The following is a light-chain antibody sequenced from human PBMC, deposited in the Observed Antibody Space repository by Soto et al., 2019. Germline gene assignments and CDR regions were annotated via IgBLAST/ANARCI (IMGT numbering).Light chain of an antibody. CDR2: GAS. CDR3: QQYYDWPSLT. J-gene: IGKJ4*01. CDR1: QSVSSN. V-gene: IGKV3-15*01. Sequence: ELMMTQSPATLSVSPGERATFSCRASQSVSSNLAWYQQKAGQAPRLLIYGASARATGIPARFSGSGSGTEFTLSISSLQSEDFAVYYCQQYYDWPSLTFGGGTKVDIK.